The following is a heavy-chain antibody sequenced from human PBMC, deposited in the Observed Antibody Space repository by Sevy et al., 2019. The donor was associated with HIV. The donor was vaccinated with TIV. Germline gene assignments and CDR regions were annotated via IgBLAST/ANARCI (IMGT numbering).Heavy chain of an antibody. CDR2: ISGSGGST. J-gene: IGHJ6*03. CDR3: AKDAFYGDYINYYYYYMDV. CDR1: GFTFSSYA. D-gene: IGHD4-17*01. Sequence: GGSLRLSCAATGFTFSSYAMSWVRQAPGKGLEWVSAISGSGGSTYYADSVKGRFTISRDNSKNTLYLQMNSLRAEDTAVYYCAKDAFYGDYINYYYYYMDVWGKGTTVTVSS. V-gene: IGHV3-23*01.